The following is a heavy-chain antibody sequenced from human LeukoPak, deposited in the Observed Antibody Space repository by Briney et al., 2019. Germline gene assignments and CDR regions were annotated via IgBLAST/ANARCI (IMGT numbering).Heavy chain of an antibody. V-gene: IGHV3-74*01. CDR3: AKDWGSSGWYNWFDP. CDR1: GFSFSNFW. CDR2: ISSDGSTT. Sequence: GGSLRLSCAASGFSFSNFWMHWVRQAPGKGLVCVSHISSDGSTTTYADSVKGRFTISRDISKNTLYLHMSSLRVEDTAVYYCAKDWGSSGWYNWFDPWGQGTLVTVSS. D-gene: IGHD6-19*01. J-gene: IGHJ5*02.